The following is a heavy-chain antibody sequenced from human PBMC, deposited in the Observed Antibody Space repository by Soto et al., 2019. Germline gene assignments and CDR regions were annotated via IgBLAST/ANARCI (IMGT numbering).Heavy chain of an antibody. CDR1: GYTFTSYA. CDR3: ASRDCSGGSCYSEYFQH. D-gene: IGHD2-15*01. Sequence: GASVKVSCKASGYTFTSYAMHWVRQAPGQRLEWMGWINAGNGNTKYSQKFQGRVTITRDTSASTAYMELSSLRSEDTAVYYCASRDCSGGSCYSEYFQHWGQGTLVTVSS. CDR2: INAGNGNT. J-gene: IGHJ1*01. V-gene: IGHV1-3*01.